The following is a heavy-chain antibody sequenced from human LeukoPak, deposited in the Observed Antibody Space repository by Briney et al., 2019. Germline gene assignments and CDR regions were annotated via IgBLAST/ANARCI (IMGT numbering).Heavy chain of an antibody. Sequence: SGGSLRLSCAASGFTVSSDAMSWVRQAPGKGLEWVAVMWSDRITKYFGDSVKGRFTISRDNSKNTLYLQMNSLTADDTGVYYCARDRSRMDVWGQGTTVTVSS. CDR1: GFTVSSDA. CDR2: MWSDRITK. J-gene: IGHJ6*02. CDR3: ARDRSRMDV. D-gene: IGHD1-26*01. V-gene: IGHV3-33*08.